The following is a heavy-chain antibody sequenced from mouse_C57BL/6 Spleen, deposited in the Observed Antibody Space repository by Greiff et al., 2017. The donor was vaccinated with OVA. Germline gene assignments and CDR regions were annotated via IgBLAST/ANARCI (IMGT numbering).Heavy chain of an antibody. V-gene: IGHV3-6*01. J-gene: IGHJ2*01. CDR2: ISYDGSN. CDR3: AREGLGPLFDY. CDR1: GYSITSGYY. Sequence: EVQLLESGPGLVKPSQSLSLTCSVTGYSITSGYYWNWIRQFPGNKLEWMGYISYDGSNNYNPSLKNRISITRDTSKNQFFLKLNSVTTEDTATYYCAREGLGPLFDYWGQGTTLTVSS. D-gene: IGHD4-1*01.